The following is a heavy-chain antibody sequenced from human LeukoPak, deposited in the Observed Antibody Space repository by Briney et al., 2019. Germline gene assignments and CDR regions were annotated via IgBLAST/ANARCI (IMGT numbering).Heavy chain of an antibody. V-gene: IGHV4-31*03. CDR1: GCSISSGGYY. J-gene: IGHJ4*02. CDR2: IYYSGST. D-gene: IGHD5-24*01. CDR3: AREEGDGYKFDY. Sequence: PSETLSLTCTVSGCSISSGGYYWSWIRQHPGKGLEWIGYIYYSGSTYYNPSLKSRVTISVDTSKNQFSLKLSSVTAADTAVYYCAREEGDGYKFDYWGQGTLVTVSS.